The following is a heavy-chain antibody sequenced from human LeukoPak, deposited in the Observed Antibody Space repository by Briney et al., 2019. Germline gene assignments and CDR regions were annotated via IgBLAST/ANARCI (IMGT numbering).Heavy chain of an antibody. CDR3: ATGIPRRDY. CDR1: VFTFKICG. V-gene: IGHV3-30*02. CDR2: IRYDGSNN. J-gene: IGHJ4*02. Sequence: GVSLRLSCTPSVFTFKICGMLGVPRARGKGMEWVGSIRYDGSNNYYADSVKGRFTISRDNSKNTLYLQMNSLRAEDTAVYYCATGIPRRDYWGQGTLVTVSS.